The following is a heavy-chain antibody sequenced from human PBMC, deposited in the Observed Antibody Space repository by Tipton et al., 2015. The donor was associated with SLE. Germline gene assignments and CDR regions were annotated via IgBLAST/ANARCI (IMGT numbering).Heavy chain of an antibody. Sequence: GLVKPSETLSLTCTVSGGSISSYYWSWIRQPPGKGLEWIGYIYYSGSTNYNPSLKSRVTISVDTSKNQFSLKLSSVTAADTAVYYCARDPVLDGGFDPWGQGTLVTVSS. CDR2: IYYSGST. J-gene: IGHJ5*02. CDR3: ARDPVLDGGFDP. V-gene: IGHV4-59*01. CDR1: GGSISSYY. D-gene: IGHD2-8*01.